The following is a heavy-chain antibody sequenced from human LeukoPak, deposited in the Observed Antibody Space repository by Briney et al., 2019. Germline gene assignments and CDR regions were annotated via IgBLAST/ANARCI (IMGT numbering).Heavy chain of an antibody. J-gene: IGHJ4*02. CDR3: ARDEPSGSVVDY. Sequence: GGSLRLSCAASGFTFSTSEMNWVRQAPGQGLEWVAYISSRATTIYYADSVKGRFTISRDNAKNTLFLQMNSLTVDDTAVYYCARDEPSGSVVDYWGQGALVTVSS. V-gene: IGHV3-48*03. CDR1: GFTFSTSE. D-gene: IGHD1-26*01. CDR2: ISSRATTI.